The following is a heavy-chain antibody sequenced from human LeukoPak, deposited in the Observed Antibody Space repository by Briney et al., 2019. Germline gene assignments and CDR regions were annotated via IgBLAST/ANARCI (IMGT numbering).Heavy chain of an antibody. V-gene: IGHV1-18*01. D-gene: IGHD4-11*01. CDR3: ARDWPTVIADY. J-gene: IGHJ4*02. Sequence: ASVKVSCKTSGYTFTSHGISWVRQAPAQGLEWMGWISANNGDTKYAQRMQDRLTMTTDTSTSTAYMDLRSLSSDDTAIYYCARDWPTVIADYWGQGTLVTVSS. CDR1: GYTFTSHG. CDR2: ISANNGDT.